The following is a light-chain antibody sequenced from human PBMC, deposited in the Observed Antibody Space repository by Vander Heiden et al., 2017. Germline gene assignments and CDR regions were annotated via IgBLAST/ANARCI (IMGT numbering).Light chain of an antibody. CDR2: DVN. Sequence: QSALTQPRSVSGSPGQSVTISCTGTSSDVGGYNYVSWYQQHPGKAPKLMIFDVNKRPSGVPDRFSGSRSGNTASLTISGLRAEDEADYYCCSYAGSYTFYVFGTGTKVTVL. J-gene: IGLJ1*01. CDR3: CSYAGSYTFYV. CDR1: SSDVGGYNY. V-gene: IGLV2-11*01.